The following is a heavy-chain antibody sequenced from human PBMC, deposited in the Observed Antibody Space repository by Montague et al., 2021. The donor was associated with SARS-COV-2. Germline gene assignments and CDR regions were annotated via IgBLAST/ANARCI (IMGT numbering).Heavy chain of an antibody. V-gene: IGHV4-59*01. CDR1: NASFDNYY. J-gene: IGHJ2*01. Sequence: SETLSLTCTVSNASFDNYYWSRVRQSPGKGLEYIGYIHYSGRTYYNPSLRSRVTISIDTSKNQFSLKLMSVTAAETAIYFCARRIVTYYWYFDLWGRGTLVTVSS. CDR2: IHYSGRT. D-gene: IGHD2-15*01. CDR3: ARRIVTYYWYFDL.